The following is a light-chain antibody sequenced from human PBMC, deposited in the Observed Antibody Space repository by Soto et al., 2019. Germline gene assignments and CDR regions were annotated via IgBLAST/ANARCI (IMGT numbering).Light chain of an antibody. CDR3: QQANSFPQT. Sequence: DIQMTQSPSSVSAAVGDRVTITCRASQDISTWLAWYQQKPGKAPKLLIYAASILQSGVPSRFGGSGSGTDFTLTISSLQPEDSSTYYCQQANSFPQTFGGWTKLEIK. J-gene: IGKJ4*01. V-gene: IGKV1-12*01. CDR1: QDISTW. CDR2: AAS.